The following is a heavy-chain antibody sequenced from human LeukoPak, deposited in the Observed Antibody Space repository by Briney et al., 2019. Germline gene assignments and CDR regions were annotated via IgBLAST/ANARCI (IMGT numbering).Heavy chain of an antibody. CDR2: INSDGSST. CDR3: ARGPTDYPNGDDDDYYYGMDV. Sequence: PGGSLRLSCAASGFTFSSYWMHWVRQAPGKGLVWVSRINSDGSSTSYADSVKGRFTISRDNAKNTLYLQMNSLRAEDTAVYYCARGPTDYPNGDDDDYYYGMDVWGQGTTVTVSS. V-gene: IGHV3-74*01. CDR1: GFTFSSYW. J-gene: IGHJ6*02. D-gene: IGHD4-17*01.